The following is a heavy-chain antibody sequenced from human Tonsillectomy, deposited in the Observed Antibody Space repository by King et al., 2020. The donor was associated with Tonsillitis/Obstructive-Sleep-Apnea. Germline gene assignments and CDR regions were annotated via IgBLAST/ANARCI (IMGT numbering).Heavy chain of an antibody. CDR3: TTDRIKALVLGYYSYMDV. Sequence: VQLVESGGGLVKAGGSLRLSCAASGFTFSNAWMSWVRQAPGKGLEWVGRIKSKIDDGTTDYAAPVKGRFTISRDDSKNTLYLQINSLKTEDTAVYYCTTDRIKALVLGYYSYMDVWGKGTTVTVSS. CDR2: IKSKIDDGTT. D-gene: IGHD6-6*01. J-gene: IGHJ6*03. V-gene: IGHV3-15*01. CDR1: GFTFSNAW.